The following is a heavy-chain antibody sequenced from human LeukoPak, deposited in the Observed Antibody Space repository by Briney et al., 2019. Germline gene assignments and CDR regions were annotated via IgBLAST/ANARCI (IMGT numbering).Heavy chain of an antibody. V-gene: IGHV1-2*02. D-gene: IGHD3-3*01. Sequence: ASVKVSCKASGYTFTGYYMHWVRQAPGQGLEWMGWINPNSGGTNYAQKFQGRVTMTRDTSISTAYMELSRLRSDDTAVYYCARDNRGYDFWSGYSPRYYYMGVWGKGTTVTVSS. J-gene: IGHJ6*03. CDR1: GYTFTGYY. CDR2: INPNSGGT. CDR3: ARDNRGYDFWSGYSPRYYYMGV.